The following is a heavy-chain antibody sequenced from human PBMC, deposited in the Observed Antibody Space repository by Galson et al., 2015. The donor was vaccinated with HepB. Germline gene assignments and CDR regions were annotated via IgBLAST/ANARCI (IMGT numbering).Heavy chain of an antibody. V-gene: IGHV3-48*03. CDR1: GFSFSTYE. D-gene: IGHD2-15*01. Sequence: SLRLSCAASGFSFSTYEMNWVRQAPGKGLEWVSYISSSGSVMSYADSVEGRFTISRDNPKNSLYLQMSSLRAEDTAVYYCARPDCRGGGCYLDSWGQGTLVTVSS. J-gene: IGHJ4*02. CDR3: ARPDCRGGGCYLDS. CDR2: ISSSGSVM.